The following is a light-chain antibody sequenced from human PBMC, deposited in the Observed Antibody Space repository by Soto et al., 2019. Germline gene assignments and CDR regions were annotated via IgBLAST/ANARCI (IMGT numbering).Light chain of an antibody. CDR3: QQSYSNPRT. CDR1: QSISGY. CDR2: AAT. J-gene: IGKJ1*01. V-gene: IGKV1-39*01. Sequence: DIHMTQSQSSLSASLGDRVTITCRASQSISGYLNWYQHKPGKAPNLLIYAATTLQSGVPSRFSGSGSGTDFTLTISSLQPEDFATYYCQQSYSNPRTFGQGTKVDIK.